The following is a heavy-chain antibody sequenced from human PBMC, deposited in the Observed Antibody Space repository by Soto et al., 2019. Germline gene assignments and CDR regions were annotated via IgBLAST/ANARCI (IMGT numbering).Heavy chain of an antibody. D-gene: IGHD3-10*01. V-gene: IGHV3-21*01. J-gene: IGHJ4*02. CDR1: GFTFSSYS. CDR3: ARDLGDRLLWIGELAPDY. Sequence: GGSLRLSCAASGFTFSSYSMNWVRQAPGKGLEWVSSISSSSSYIYYADSVKGRFTISRDNAKNSLYLQMNSLRAEDTAVYYCARDLGDRLLWIGELAPDYWGQGTLVTVSS. CDR2: ISSSSSYI.